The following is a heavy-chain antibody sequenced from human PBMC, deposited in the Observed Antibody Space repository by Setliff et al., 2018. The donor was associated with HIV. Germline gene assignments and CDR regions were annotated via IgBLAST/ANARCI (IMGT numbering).Heavy chain of an antibody. J-gene: IGHJ4*02. CDR3: ARDGYYYGLGSYSSFDY. CDR2: ISAYNGDT. Sequence: ASVKVSCKAFGYTFINYGISWVRQAPGQGLEWMGWISAYNGDTNYPQKLQDRVTMTTDTSTSTAYMELRSLRSDDTAVYYCARDGYYYGLGSYSSFDYWGQGTLVTVSS. D-gene: IGHD3-10*01. V-gene: IGHV1-18*01. CDR1: GYTFINYG.